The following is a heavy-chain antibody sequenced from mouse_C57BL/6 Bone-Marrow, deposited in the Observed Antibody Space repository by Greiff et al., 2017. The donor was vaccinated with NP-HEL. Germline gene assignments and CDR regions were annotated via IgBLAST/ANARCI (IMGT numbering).Heavy chain of an antibody. CDR1: GFNIKDDY. CDR2: IDPENGDT. J-gene: IGHJ4*01. CDR3: TTRITTLVAGGY. Sequence: VQLQQSGAELVRPGASVKLSCTASGFNIKDDYMHWVKQRPEQGLEWIGWIDPENGDTEYASKFQGKATITADTSSNTAYLQLSSLTSEDTAVYYCTTRITTLVAGGYWGQGTSVTVSS. D-gene: IGHD1-1*01. V-gene: IGHV14-4*01.